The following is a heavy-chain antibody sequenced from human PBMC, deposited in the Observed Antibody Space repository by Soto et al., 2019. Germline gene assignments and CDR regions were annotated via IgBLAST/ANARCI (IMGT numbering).Heavy chain of an antibody. D-gene: IGHD2-15*01. CDR1: GFTFSSYW. J-gene: IGHJ6*02. Sequence: EVQLVESGGGLVQPGWSLRLSCAASGFTFSSYWMHWVRQAPGKGLVWVSRINSDGSSTSYADSVKGRFTISRDNAKNTLYLQMNSLRAEDTAVYYCARGVVAATQLDYYYYGMDVWGQGTTVTVSS. CDR2: INSDGSST. CDR3: ARGVVAATQLDYYYYGMDV. V-gene: IGHV3-74*01.